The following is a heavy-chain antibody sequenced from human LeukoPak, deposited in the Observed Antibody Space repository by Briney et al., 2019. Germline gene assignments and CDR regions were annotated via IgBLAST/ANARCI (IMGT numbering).Heavy chain of an antibody. J-gene: IGHJ4*02. CDR3: ASAGGYCSGSSCYDFDY. CDR2: IYPGDSDT. D-gene: IGHD2-15*01. CDR1: GYSFTSYW. Sequence: GESLKIFCKGSGYSFTSYWIGWVRQMPGKGLEWMGIIYPGDSDTRYSPSFQGQVTISADKSISTAYLQWSSLKASDTAMYYCASAGGYCSGSSCYDFDYWGQGTLVTVSS. V-gene: IGHV5-51*01.